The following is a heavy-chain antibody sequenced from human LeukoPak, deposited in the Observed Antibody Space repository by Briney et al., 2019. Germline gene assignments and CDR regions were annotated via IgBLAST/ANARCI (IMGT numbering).Heavy chain of an antibody. Sequence: GMSLRLSCAASGFTFSSYAMHWVRQAPGKGLEWVAVISYDGSNKYYADSVKGRFTISRDNSKNTLYLQMNSLRAEDTAVYYCARDPDYDILTGYFYWGQGTLVTVSS. V-gene: IGHV3-30-3*01. CDR3: ARDPDYDILTGYFY. D-gene: IGHD3-9*01. CDR1: GFTFSSYA. CDR2: ISYDGSNK. J-gene: IGHJ4*02.